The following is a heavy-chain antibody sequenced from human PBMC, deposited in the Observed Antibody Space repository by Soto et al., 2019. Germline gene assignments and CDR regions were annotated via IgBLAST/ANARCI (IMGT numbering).Heavy chain of an antibody. V-gene: IGHV4-59*01. J-gene: IGHJ4*02. CDR1: GGSFRTSY. CDR2: TYNSGST. Sequence: SETLSLTCTVSGGSFRTSYWSWIRQPPGKGLEWIGYTYNSGSTNYNPSLKSRVTISVDTSKNQFSLHLSSVTAADTAVYYCARHHDSWGQGTLVT. CDR3: ARHHDS.